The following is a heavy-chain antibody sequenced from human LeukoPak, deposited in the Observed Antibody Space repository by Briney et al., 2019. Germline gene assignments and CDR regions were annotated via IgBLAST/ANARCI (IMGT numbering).Heavy chain of an antibody. V-gene: IGHV3-7*01. D-gene: IGHD3-10*01. CDR1: GFSFTTYW. CDR2: INQDGTEK. Sequence: QPGGSLRLSCAASGFSFTTYWMSWVRQAPGKGLEWVANINQDGTEKYYVDSVKGRFTVSRDYAKNSLYLQINSLRVEDTAVYYCAKVAKYYYGPETYYFFEQWGQGTPVTASS. J-gene: IGHJ4*02. CDR3: AKVAKYYYGPETYYFFEQ.